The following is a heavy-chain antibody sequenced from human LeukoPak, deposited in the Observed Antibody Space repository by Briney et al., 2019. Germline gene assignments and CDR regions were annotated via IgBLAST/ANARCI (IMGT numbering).Heavy chain of an antibody. D-gene: IGHD3-16*01. V-gene: IGHV4-39*01. CDR3: ARHLAPIWVSRWFDP. CDR1: GGSISNSSSY. Sequence: SETLSLTCTVSGGSISNSSSYWGWIRQPPGKGLEWIGSIYYSGSTYYNPSLKSRVTISVDTSKNQFSLKLSSVTAADTAVYYCARHLAPIWVSRWFDPWGQGTLVTVSS. J-gene: IGHJ5*02. CDR2: IYYSGST.